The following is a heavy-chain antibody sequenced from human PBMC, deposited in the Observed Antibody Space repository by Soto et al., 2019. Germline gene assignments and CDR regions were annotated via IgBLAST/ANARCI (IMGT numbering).Heavy chain of an antibody. D-gene: IGHD3-3*01. J-gene: IGHJ4*02. V-gene: IGHV4-31*03. CDR2: IYYSGRT. Sequence: SETLSLTCNVSGGSINNAGYYWSWIRQHPGKGLEWIGYIYYSGRTYYNPSLKSRVTISIGTSKTQFSLKLSSVTAADTAVYYCARVQKLFAIINVFDYWGQGTLVTVSS. CDR3: ARVQKLFAIINVFDY. CDR1: GGSINNAGYY.